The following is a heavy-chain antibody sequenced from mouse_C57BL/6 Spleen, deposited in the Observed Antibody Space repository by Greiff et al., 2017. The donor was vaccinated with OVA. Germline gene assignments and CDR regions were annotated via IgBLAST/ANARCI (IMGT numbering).Heavy chain of an antibody. D-gene: IGHD1-1*01. CDR1: GYAFSSYW. CDR3: EQYYYGSSPGDY. J-gene: IGHJ4*01. CDR2: IYPGDGDT. Sequence: QVQLQQSGAELVKPGASVKISCKASGYAFSSYWMNWVKQRPGKGLEWIGQIYPGDGDTNYNGKFKGKATLTADKSSSTAYMQLSSLTSEDSAVYFCEQYYYGSSPGDYWGQGTTDTVSS. V-gene: IGHV1-80*01.